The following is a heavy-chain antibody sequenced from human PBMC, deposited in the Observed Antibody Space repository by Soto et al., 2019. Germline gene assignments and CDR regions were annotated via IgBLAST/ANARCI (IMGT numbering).Heavy chain of an antibody. D-gene: IGHD3-22*01. CDR1: GFTFSSYA. CDR3: ARKYHYDSSGYYYAEYFHL. CDR2: ISYDGSNK. V-gene: IGHV3-30-3*01. Sequence: GGSLRLACAASGFTFSSYAMHWVRQAPGKGLEWVAVISYDGSNKYYADSVKGRFTISRDNSKNTLYLQMNSLRAEDTAVYYSARKYHYDSSGYYYAEYFHLWGQGTLVTVSS. J-gene: IGHJ1*01.